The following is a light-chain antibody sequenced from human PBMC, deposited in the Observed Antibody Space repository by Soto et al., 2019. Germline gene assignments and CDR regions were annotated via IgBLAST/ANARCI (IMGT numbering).Light chain of an antibody. V-gene: IGKV3-20*01. CDR3: QQYGSSPYT. Sequence: EIVLTQSPGTLSLSPGERATLSCRASQSVSSSYLAWYQQKPGQAPRLLIYGASSRATGIPDRFSGSGSGTVFPLTISSLEPEDFAVYYCQQYGSSPYTFGQGTKREIK. CDR2: GAS. CDR1: QSVSSSY. J-gene: IGKJ2*01.